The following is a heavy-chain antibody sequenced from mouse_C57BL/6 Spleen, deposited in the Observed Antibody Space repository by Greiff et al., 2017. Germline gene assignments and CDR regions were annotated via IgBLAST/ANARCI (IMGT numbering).Heavy chain of an antibody. CDR3: ARKTVYCSGSSHVYYAIDY. CDR2: IDPSDSYT. V-gene: IGHV1-59*01. D-gene: IGHD1-1*01. Sequence: VQLQQPGAELVRPGTSVTLSCKASGYTFTSYWMHWVKQRPGQGLEWIGEIDPSDSYTNYNQKFKGKATLTVDTSSSTAYMPLSSLTSEDSAVYYCARKTVYCSGSSHVYYAIDYWGQGTSVTVSS. J-gene: IGHJ4*01. CDR1: GYTFTSYW.